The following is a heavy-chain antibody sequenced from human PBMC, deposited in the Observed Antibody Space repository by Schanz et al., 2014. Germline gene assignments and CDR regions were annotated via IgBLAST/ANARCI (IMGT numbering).Heavy chain of an antibody. CDR3: GRRGFGEVAYFDH. CDR1: GFMFSSYG. V-gene: IGHV3-30*03. D-gene: IGHD3-10*01. Sequence: QVQLVESGGGVVQPGRSLRLSCAASGFMFSSYGMHWVRQAPGKGLEWVGVISYDGSKKSYADSVKGRFTISRDNSKNTLYLQMNSLRPEDATVYYCGRRGFGEVAYFDHWGQGTLVTVSS. CDR2: ISYDGSKK. J-gene: IGHJ4*02.